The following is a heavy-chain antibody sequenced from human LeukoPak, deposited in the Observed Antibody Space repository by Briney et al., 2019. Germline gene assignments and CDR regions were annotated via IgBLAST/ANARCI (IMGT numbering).Heavy chain of an antibody. CDR2: IGPNGAST. CDR3: AKQLGYCSDGSCYFPY. CDR1: GFTFSNHF. V-gene: IGHV3-64*04. Sequence: PGGSLRLSCSTSGFTFSNHFMHWVRQAPGKGLEYVSSIGPNGASTLYADSVQGRFTISRDNSKSTLCLQMNSLRAEDTAVYYCAKQLGYCSDGSCYFPYWGQGTLVTVSS. J-gene: IGHJ4*02. D-gene: IGHD2-15*01.